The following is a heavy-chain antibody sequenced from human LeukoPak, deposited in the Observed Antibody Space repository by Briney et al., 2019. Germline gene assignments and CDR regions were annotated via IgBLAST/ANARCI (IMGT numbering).Heavy chain of an antibody. CDR3: ARGPPSYCSSTGCYLDY. CDR2: INHSGST. Sequence: PSETLSLTCAVYGGSFSGYYWSWIRQPPGKGLEWIGEINHSGSTNYNPSLKSRVTISVGTSKNQFSLKLSSVTAADTAVYYCARGPPSYCSSTGCYLDYWGQGTLVTVSS. CDR1: GGSFSGYY. J-gene: IGHJ4*02. V-gene: IGHV4-34*01. D-gene: IGHD2-2*01.